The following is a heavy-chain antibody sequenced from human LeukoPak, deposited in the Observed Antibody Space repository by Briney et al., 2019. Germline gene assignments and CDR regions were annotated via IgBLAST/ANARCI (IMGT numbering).Heavy chain of an antibody. D-gene: IGHD3-22*01. Sequence: GGSLRLSCAASGFTFDDYAMHWVRQAPGKGLEWVSGISWNSDSIGYADSVKGRFTISRDNAKNSLYLQMNSLRAEDTALYYCAKGGSPDYYDSSGYYYDYFDYWGQGTLVTVSS. CDR3: AKGGSPDYYDSSGYYYDYFDY. V-gene: IGHV3-9*01. CDR1: GFTFDDYA. J-gene: IGHJ4*02. CDR2: ISWNSDSI.